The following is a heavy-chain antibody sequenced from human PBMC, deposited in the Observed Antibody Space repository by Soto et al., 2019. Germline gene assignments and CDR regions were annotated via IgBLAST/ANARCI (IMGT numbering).Heavy chain of an antibody. Sequence: GGSLRLSCAASGFTFSVYGMHWVRQAPGKGLEWVAVIWNDGSDIYYVDSVKGRFTISRDNSKNTLYLQMNSLRAEDTAVYYCARVFTYYYDSSGYFQRRGAFDIWGHGTMVTVSS. V-gene: IGHV3-33*01. CDR3: ARVFTYYYDSSGYFQRRGAFDI. CDR2: IWNDGSDI. CDR1: GFTFSVYG. D-gene: IGHD3-22*01. J-gene: IGHJ3*02.